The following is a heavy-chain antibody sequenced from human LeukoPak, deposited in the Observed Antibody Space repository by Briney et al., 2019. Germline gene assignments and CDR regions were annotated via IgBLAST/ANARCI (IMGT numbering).Heavy chain of an antibody. D-gene: IGHD3-10*01. CDR1: GFTFSSYW. J-gene: IGHJ6*03. V-gene: IGHV3-7*01. CDR2: IKQDGSEK. CDR3: ARETHGDYMDV. Sequence: PGGSLRLSCAASGFTFSSYWMSWVRQAPGKGLEWVANIKQDGSEKYYVDSVKGRFTISRDNAKNSLYLQMNSLRAEDTAAYYCARETHGDYMDVWGKGTTVTVSS.